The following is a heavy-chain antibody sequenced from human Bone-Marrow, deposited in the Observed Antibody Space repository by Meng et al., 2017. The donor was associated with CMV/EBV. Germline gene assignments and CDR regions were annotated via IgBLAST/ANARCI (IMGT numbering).Heavy chain of an antibody. CDR3: ARDEDLDYDFWSGYFSALHGASGMDV. D-gene: IGHD3-3*01. J-gene: IGHJ6*02. CDR1: GFTFSSYS. CDR2: IGSSSSYI. V-gene: IGHV3-21*01. Sequence: GGSLRLSCAASGFTFSSYSMNWVRQAPGKGLEWVSSIGSSSSYIYYADSVKGRFTISRDNAKNSLYLQMNSLRAEDTAVYYCARDEDLDYDFWSGYFSALHGASGMDVWGQGTTVTVSS.